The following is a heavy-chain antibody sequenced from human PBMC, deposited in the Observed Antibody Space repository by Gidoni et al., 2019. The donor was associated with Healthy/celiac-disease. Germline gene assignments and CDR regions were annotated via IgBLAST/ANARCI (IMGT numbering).Heavy chain of an antibody. CDR3: TRDRGPMVRGVIDNY. D-gene: IGHD3-10*01. V-gene: IGHV3-49*04. CDR2: IRSKAYGGTT. CDR1: GFTFGDYA. Sequence: EVQLVESGGGLVQPGRSLRLSCTASGFTFGDYAMSWVRQAPGKGLEWVGFIRSKAYGGTTEYAASVKGRFTISRDDSKSIAYLQMNSLKTEDTAVYYCTRDRGPMVRGVIDNYWGQGTLVTVSS. J-gene: IGHJ4*02.